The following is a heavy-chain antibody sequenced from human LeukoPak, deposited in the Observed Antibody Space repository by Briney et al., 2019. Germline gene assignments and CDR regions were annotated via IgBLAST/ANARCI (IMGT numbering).Heavy chain of an antibody. Sequence: GGSLRLSCAASGFSFSAYWMTWVRQAPGKGREWVANIKQDGSERHYVDSVRGRFTISRDNARNSLDLQMNSLRNEDTAVYYCARYSTFKLDYWGQGTLVAVSS. CDR1: GFSFSAYW. D-gene: IGHD2-21*01. J-gene: IGHJ4*02. V-gene: IGHV3-7*01. CDR3: ARYSTFKLDY. CDR2: IKQDGSER.